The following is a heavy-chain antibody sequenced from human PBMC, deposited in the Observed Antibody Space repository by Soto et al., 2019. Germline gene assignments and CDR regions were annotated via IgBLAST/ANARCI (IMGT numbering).Heavy chain of an antibody. CDR3: ARDKYREGLTGAKYYYYGMDV. CDR2: ISSSSSYI. J-gene: IGHJ6*02. V-gene: IGHV3-21*01. Sequence: GGSLRLSCAASGFTFSSYSMNWVRQAPGKGLEWVSSISSSSSYIYYADSVKGRFTISRDNAKNSLYLQMNSLRAEDTAVYYCARDKYREGLTGAKYYYYGMDVWGQGTTVTVSS. CDR1: GFTFSSYS. D-gene: IGHD1-7*01.